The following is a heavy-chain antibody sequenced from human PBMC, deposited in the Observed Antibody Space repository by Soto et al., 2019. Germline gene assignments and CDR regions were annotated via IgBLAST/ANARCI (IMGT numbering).Heavy chain of an antibody. CDR2: IIPIFGTA. J-gene: IGHJ4*02. CDR1: GGTFSSYA. D-gene: IGHD5-12*01. CDR3: ASGRDGYNYPFDY. Sequence: QVQLVQSGDEVKKPGSSVKVSCKASGGTFSSYAISWVRQAPEQGRAWMGGIIPIFGTANYAKKFQGRVTITADESTSTAYMELSSLRSEDTAVYYCASGRDGYNYPFDYWGQGTLVTVSS. V-gene: IGHV1-69*01.